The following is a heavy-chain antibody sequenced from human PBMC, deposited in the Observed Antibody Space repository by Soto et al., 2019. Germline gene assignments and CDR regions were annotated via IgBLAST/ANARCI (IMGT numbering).Heavy chain of an antibody. J-gene: IGHJ5*02. Sequence: EVQLVESGGGLVQPGGSLRLSCAASGFTFSSYWMHWVRQAPGKGLVWVSCINSDESYTTYADSVKGRFTISRDNAKNTLYLQMNSLRAEETAVYYCARAGAVAGGFNWFDPWGQGTLVTVSS. CDR2: INSDESYT. CDR1: GFTFSSYW. V-gene: IGHV3-74*01. D-gene: IGHD6-19*01. CDR3: ARAGAVAGGFNWFDP.